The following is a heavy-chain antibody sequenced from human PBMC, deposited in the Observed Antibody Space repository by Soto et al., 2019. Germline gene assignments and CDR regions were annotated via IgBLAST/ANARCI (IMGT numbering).Heavy chain of an antibody. CDR2: ISYDGSNK. D-gene: IGHD6-6*01. J-gene: IGHJ6*02. CDR3: ARDGSPTVPYSSSPSGMDV. V-gene: IGHV3-30-3*01. Sequence: QVQLVESGGGVVQPGRSLRLSCAASGFTFSSYAMHWVRQAPGKGLEWVAVISYDGSNKYYADSVKGRFTISRDNSKNTLYLQMNSLRAEDTAVYYCARDGSPTVPYSSSPSGMDVWGQGTTVTVSS. CDR1: GFTFSSYA.